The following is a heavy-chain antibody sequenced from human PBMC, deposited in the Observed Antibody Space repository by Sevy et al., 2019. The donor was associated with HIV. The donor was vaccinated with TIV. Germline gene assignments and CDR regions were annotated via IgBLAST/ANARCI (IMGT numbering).Heavy chain of an antibody. D-gene: IGHD3-22*01. CDR1: GFTLSSYG. V-gene: IGHV3-33*01. J-gene: IGHJ3*02. CDR2: IWNDRSNK. Sequence: GGSLRLSCAASGFTLSSYGMHWVRQAPGKGLEWVAVIWNDRSNKHYADSVKGRFTISRDNSKNTLYLQMNSLRAEDTAVYYCASLPNNYYDSSGYSGNDAFDIWGQGTMVTVSS. CDR3: ASLPNNYYDSSGYSGNDAFDI.